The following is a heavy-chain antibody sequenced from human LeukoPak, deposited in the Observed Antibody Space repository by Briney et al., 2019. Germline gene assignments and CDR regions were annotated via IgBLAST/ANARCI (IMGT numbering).Heavy chain of an antibody. CDR3: AKDQAVAGRLQSDY. Sequence: GGSLRLSCAASGFTFSSYAMSWVRQAPGKGLEWVSAISRSGGSTYYADSVKGRFTISRDNSKNTLYLQMNSLRAEDTAVYYCAKDQAVAGRLQSDYWGQGTLVTVSS. CDR2: ISRSGGST. CDR1: GFTFSSYA. D-gene: IGHD6-19*01. V-gene: IGHV3-23*01. J-gene: IGHJ4*02.